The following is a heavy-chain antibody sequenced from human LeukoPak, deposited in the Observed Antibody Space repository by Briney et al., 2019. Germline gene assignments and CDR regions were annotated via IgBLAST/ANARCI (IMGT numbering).Heavy chain of an antibody. CDR2: IYPGDSDT. D-gene: IGHD2-8*02. CDR1: GYSFTNYW. CDR3: ARSPLGYCTGNSCSYFQY. J-gene: IGHJ4*02. Sequence: GESLKISCKGSGYSFTNYWIGWVRQMPGKGLEWMGIIYPGDSDTRYSPSFQGQVTISADKSISTAYLQWSSLKASYTAMYYCARSPLGYCTGNSCSYFQYWAQGTLVTVSS. V-gene: IGHV5-51*01.